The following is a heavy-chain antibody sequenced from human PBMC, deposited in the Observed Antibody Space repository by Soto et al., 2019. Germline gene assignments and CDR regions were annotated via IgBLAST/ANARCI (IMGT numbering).Heavy chain of an antibody. D-gene: IGHD1-1*01. CDR1: GGFVSSGSYY. CDR3: ARVELGTATTVVDAFDI. J-gene: IGHJ3*02. Sequence: QVQLQQWGAGLLKPSETLSLTCAVYGGFVSSGSYYWGWIRQPPGKGLEWMGQMSHSGGTHFNPSLKSRVTISVDTSKNQFSLKMSSVTAPDTALYYCARVELGTATTVVDAFDILGPGTMVSVSS. V-gene: IGHV4-34*01. CDR2: MSHSGGT.